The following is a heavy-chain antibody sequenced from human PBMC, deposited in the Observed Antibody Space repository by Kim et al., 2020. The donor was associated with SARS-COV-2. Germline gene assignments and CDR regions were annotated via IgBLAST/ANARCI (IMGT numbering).Heavy chain of an antibody. CDR3: ARDMGEGSTMVRGVITPYYYYGMDV. V-gene: IGHV1-69*13. D-gene: IGHD3-10*01. Sequence: SVKVSCKASGGTFSSYAISWVRQAPGQGLEWMGGIIPIFGTANYAQKFQGRVTITADESTSTAYMELSSLRSEDTAVYYCARDMGEGSTMVRGVITPYYYYGMDVWGQGTTVTVSS. CDR2: IIPIFGTA. J-gene: IGHJ6*02. CDR1: GGTFSSYA.